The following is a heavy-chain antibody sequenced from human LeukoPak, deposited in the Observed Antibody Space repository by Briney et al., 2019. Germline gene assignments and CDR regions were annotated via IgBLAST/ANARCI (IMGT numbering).Heavy chain of an antibody. Sequence: PGGSLRLSCAASGFTVSSNYMSWVRQAPGKGLEWVSVIYRGGSTYYADSVKGRFTISRDNSENTLHLQMNSLRAEDTAVCYCASNAYSSGWYYFDYWGQGTLVTVSS. CDR2: IYRGGST. J-gene: IGHJ4*02. CDR3: ASNAYSSGWYYFDY. V-gene: IGHV3-53*01. CDR1: GFTVSSNY. D-gene: IGHD6-13*01.